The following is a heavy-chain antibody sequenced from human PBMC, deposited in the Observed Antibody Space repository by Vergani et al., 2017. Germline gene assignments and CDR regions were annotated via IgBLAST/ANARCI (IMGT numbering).Heavy chain of an antibody. CDR3: ARFADDYSNYYMDV. V-gene: IGHV1-8*01. D-gene: IGHD4-11*01. CDR2: MNPNSGNT. J-gene: IGHJ6*03. CDR1: GYTFTSYD. Sequence: QVQLVQSGAEVKKPGASVKVSCKASGYTFTSYDINWVRQATGQGLEWMGWMNPNSGNTGYAQKFQGRVTRTRNTSISTAYMELSSLRSEDTAVYYCARFADDYSNYYMDVWGKGTTVTVSS.